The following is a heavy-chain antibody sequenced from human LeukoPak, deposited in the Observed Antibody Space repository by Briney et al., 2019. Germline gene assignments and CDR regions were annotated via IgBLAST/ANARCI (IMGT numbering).Heavy chain of an antibody. CDR3: ARAEMATIRYWFDP. V-gene: IGHV6-1*01. CDR1: GDSVSSDTTA. J-gene: IGHJ5*02. CDR2: AYYTSKWIT. Sequence: SQTLSLTCAISGDSVSSDTTAWNWIRQSPSRGLEWLGRAYYTSKWITNYVVSVRSRITVNPNTSNNQFSLQLNSVTPEDTAVYYCARAEMATIRYWFDPWGQGTLVTVSS. D-gene: IGHD5-24*01.